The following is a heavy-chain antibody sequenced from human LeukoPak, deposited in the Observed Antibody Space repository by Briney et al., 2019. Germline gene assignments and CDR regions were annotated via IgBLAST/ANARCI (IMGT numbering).Heavy chain of an antibody. D-gene: IGHD3-10*01. J-gene: IGHJ5*02. V-gene: IGHV4-4*07. CDR2: IYTSGST. CDR3: ARARAYYYYGSGTPDRWFDP. CDR1: GGSINNYY. Sequence: SETLSLTCTVSGGSINNYYWSWIRQPAGKGLEWIGRIYTSGSTNHNPSLKSRVTMSVDTSKNQFSLKLSSVTAADTAVYYCARARAYYYYGSGTPDRWFDPWGQGTLVTVSS.